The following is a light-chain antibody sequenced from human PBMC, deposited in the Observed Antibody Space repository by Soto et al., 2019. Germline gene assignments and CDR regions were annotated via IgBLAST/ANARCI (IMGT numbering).Light chain of an antibody. J-gene: IGKJ5*01. CDR3: QQHGSSPPIT. Sequence: EIVLTQSPGTLSLSPGERATLSCRASQSVSNNYLAWYQQKPGQAPRLLIYGAYNRATGIPDRFSGSGSGTDFTLTISRLEPEDFAVYYCQQHGSSPPITCGQGTRLEIK. V-gene: IGKV3-20*01. CDR1: QSVSNNY. CDR2: GAY.